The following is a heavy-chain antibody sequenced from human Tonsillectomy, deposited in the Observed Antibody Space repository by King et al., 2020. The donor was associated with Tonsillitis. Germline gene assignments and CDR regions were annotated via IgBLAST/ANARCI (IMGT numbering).Heavy chain of an antibody. D-gene: IGHD2-2*01. J-gene: IGHJ6*02. Sequence: DVQLVESGGDLVQPGGSLRLSCTASGLTVSSHYMSWVRQAPGKGLEWVSIIIGSGVTYYADSVKGRFTISRDTSKNTLYLQMNSLRAEDTAVYYCARDPRYDYSQYYGLDVWGQGTTVTVSS. V-gene: IGHV3-66*01. CDR3: ARDPRYDYSQYYGLDV. CDR2: IIGSGVT. CDR1: GLTVSSHY.